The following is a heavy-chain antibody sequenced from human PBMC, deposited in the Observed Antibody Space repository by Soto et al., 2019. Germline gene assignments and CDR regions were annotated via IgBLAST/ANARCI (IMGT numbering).Heavy chain of an antibody. Sequence: ASVKVSCKASGGTFSSYTISWVRQAPGQGLEWMGWINPNSGGTNYAQKFQGWATMTRDTSISTAYMELSRLRSDDTAVYYCARYCSSTSCPYGMDVWGQGTTVTVSS. CDR3: ARYCSSTSCPYGMDV. D-gene: IGHD2-2*01. V-gene: IGHV1-2*04. CDR1: GGTFSSYT. J-gene: IGHJ6*02. CDR2: INPNSGGT.